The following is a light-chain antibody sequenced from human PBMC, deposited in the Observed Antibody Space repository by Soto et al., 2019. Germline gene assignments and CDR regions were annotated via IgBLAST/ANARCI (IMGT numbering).Light chain of an antibody. CDR2: LNSDGSH. V-gene: IGLV4-69*01. CDR3: QTWGTGIPWV. CDR1: SGHSSYA. J-gene: IGLJ3*02. Sequence: QPVLTQSPSASASLGASVKLTCTLSSGHSSYAIAWHQQQPEKGPRYLMKLNSDGSHSKGDGIPDRFSGSSSGAERYLTISXXXXXXXXXXXCQTWGTGIPWVFGGGTKLTVL.